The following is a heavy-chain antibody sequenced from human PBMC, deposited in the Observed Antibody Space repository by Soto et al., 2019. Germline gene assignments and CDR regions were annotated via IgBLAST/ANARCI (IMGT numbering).Heavy chain of an antibody. V-gene: IGHV1-69*12. CDR1: GGTFSSYA. CDR2: IIPIFGTA. D-gene: IGHD3-9*01. J-gene: IGHJ6*02. CDR3: ARDPPTLNEYDILTGYPSGGMDV. Sequence: QVQLVQSGAEVKKPGSSVKVSCKASGGTFSSYAISWVRQAPGQGLEWMGGIIPIFGTANYAQKFQGRVTMSADESTSTXCMXRXTLRSEDTAVYYCARDPPTLNEYDILTGYPSGGMDVWGQGTTVTVSS.